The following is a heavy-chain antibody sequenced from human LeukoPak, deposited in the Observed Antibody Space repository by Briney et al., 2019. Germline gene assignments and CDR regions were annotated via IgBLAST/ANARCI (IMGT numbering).Heavy chain of an antibody. D-gene: IGHD3-10*01. CDR1: GGSFSGYY. CDR2: INHSGST. Sequence: TSETLSLTCAVYGGSFSGYYWSWIRQPPGKWLEWIGEINHSGSTNYNPSLKSRVTISVDTSKNQFSLKLSSVTAADTAVYYCASNSFDYYGSGSYSVDYWGQGTLVTVSS. CDR3: ASNSFDYYGSGSYSVDY. J-gene: IGHJ4*02. V-gene: IGHV4-34*01.